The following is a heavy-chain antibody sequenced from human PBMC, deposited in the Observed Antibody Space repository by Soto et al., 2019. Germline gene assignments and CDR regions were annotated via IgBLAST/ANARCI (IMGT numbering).Heavy chain of an antibody. CDR1: GFTFSSYG. V-gene: IGHV3-33*01. D-gene: IGHD3-22*01. CDR2: IWYDGSNK. Sequence: QVQLVESGGGVVQPGRSLRLSCAASGFTFSSYGMHWVRQAPGKGLEWVAVIWYDGSNKYYADSVKGRFTISRDNSKNTLYLQMNSLRAEDTAVYYCARDPNPYYYDSSGYYPDYWGQGTLVTVSS. J-gene: IGHJ4*02. CDR3: ARDPNPYYYDSSGYYPDY.